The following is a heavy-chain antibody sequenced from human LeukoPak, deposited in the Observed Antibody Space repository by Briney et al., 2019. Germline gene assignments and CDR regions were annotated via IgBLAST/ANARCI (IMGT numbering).Heavy chain of an antibody. CDR3: ARDLGDGEYFFDF. Sequence: GGSLRLSCEASGFNFNSHTMGWVRQAPGKGLEWISSITSGSTTIYYGDSVRGRFTVSRDNAKNSLYLQMNSMMVADTAVFFCARDLGDGEYFFDFWGQGTLVSVSS. V-gene: IGHV3-48*04. D-gene: IGHD3-10*01. CDR2: ITSGSTTI. J-gene: IGHJ4*02. CDR1: GFNFNSHT.